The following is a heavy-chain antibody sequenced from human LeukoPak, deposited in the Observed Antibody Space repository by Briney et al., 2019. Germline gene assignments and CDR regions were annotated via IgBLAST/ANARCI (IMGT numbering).Heavy chain of an antibody. V-gene: IGHV1-2*02. D-gene: IGHD1-1*01. J-gene: IGHJ5*02. Sequence: GASVRVPFKSSASSFTNYNRHWLRQSPGQGPGWMGWVYTKNGGRQYAKTFEGRVAMTRDTSITTAYMELSRLRSDDTAVYYRARDTTRNYFDPWGQGTLVTVSS. CDR2: VYTKNGGR. CDR1: ASSFTNYN. CDR3: ARDTTRNYFDP.